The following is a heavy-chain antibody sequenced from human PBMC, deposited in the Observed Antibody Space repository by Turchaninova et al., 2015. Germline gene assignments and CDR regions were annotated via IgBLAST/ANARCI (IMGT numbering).Heavy chain of an antibody. CDR2: IRSKAYGGTT. V-gene: IGHV3-49*04. J-gene: IGHJ4*02. CDR3: TRDMRYYYGSGSYYYDY. D-gene: IGHD3-10*01. CDR1: EIQFGDYC. Sequence: ASEIQFGDYCNSWVRQEAGEGLEVVGVIRSKAYGGTTEDATAVKGRFTISRDDSKSIAYLQMNSLKTEDTAVYNCTRDMRYYYGSGSYYYDYWGQGTLVTVSS.